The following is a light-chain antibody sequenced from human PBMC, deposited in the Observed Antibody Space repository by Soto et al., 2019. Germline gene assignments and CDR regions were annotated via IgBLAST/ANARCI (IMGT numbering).Light chain of an antibody. CDR2: EVS. CDR3: SSYAGSNNFV. V-gene: IGLV2-8*01. Sequence: QSVLTQPPSASGSSGQSVTISCTETSSDVGGYNYVSWYQQHPGKAPKLMIYEVSKRPSGVPDRFSGSKSGNTASLTVSGLQAEDEADYYCSSYAGSNNFVFGTGTKVTV. CDR1: SSDVGGYNY. J-gene: IGLJ1*01.